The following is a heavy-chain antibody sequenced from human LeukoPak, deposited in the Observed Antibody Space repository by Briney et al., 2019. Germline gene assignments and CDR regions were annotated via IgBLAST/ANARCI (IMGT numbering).Heavy chain of an antibody. CDR1: GGSVSTDDYY. CDR2: IYYSGST. Sequence: SETLSFTCPVSGGSVSTDDYYWSWIRQPPGKGLEWIAYIYYSGSTKYNPSLKSRVTISVDTSKNQFSLKLSSVTAADTAVYYCARKGSSWYQSWFDLWGQGTLVTVSS. J-gene: IGHJ5*02. V-gene: IGHV4-61*08. D-gene: IGHD6-13*01. CDR3: ARKGSSWYQSWFDL.